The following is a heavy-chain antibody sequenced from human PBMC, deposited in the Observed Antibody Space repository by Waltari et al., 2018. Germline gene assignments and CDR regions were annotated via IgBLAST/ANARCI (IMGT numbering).Heavy chain of an antibody. V-gene: IGHV3-74*01. CDR1: GFSFRTDW. Sequence: EVRLVESGGGLVQPGGSLRLSCAASGFSFRTDWMHWVRQVPGKGLVWVARIKRDATVINHADSVRGRFAISRDNAKNTLYLQMDSLRPEDTAVYHCARELVGENDFWGQGTLVVVSS. J-gene: IGHJ4*02. CDR2: IKRDATVI. D-gene: IGHD2-8*02. CDR3: ARELVGENDF.